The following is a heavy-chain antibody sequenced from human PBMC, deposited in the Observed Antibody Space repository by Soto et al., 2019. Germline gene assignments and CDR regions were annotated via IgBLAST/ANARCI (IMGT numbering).Heavy chain of an antibody. Sequence: ASVKVSCKASGYTFTSYDINWVRQATGQGLEWMGWMNPNSGNTGYAQKFQGRVTMTRNTSISTAYMELSSLRSEDTAVYYCATRYEKGYCTGGSCHHAFDIWGQGTMVTVSS. CDR2: MNPNSGNT. V-gene: IGHV1-8*01. J-gene: IGHJ3*02. CDR3: ATRYEKGYCTGGSCHHAFDI. CDR1: GYTFTSYD. D-gene: IGHD2-15*01.